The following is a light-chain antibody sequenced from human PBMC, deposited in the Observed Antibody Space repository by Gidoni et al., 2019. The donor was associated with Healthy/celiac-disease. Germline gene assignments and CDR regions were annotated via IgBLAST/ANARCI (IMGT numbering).Light chain of an antibody. CDR2: DAS. J-gene: IGKJ3*01. Sequence: DIQMTQSPSSLSASVGDRVTITCQASQDISNYLTWYQQKPGKAPKLLIYDASNLETGVPSRFSGSGSGTDFTFTISSLQPEDIATYYCQQYDNLFTFXPXTKVDIK. CDR1: QDISNY. V-gene: IGKV1-33*01. CDR3: QQYDNLFT.